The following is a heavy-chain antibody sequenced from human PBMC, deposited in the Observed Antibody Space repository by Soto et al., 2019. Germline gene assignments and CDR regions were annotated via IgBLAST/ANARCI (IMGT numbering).Heavy chain of an antibody. J-gene: IGHJ4*02. D-gene: IGHD1-26*01. Sequence: LRLSCAASGFTFSSYEMNWVRQAPGKGLEWVSYITSSGSTIYYADSVKGRFTISRDNAKNSLYLQMNSLRAEDTAVYYCARDGAKDGPTSFDYWGQGTLVTVSS. V-gene: IGHV3-48*03. CDR3: ARDGAKDGPTSFDY. CDR2: ITSSGSTI. CDR1: GFTFSSYE.